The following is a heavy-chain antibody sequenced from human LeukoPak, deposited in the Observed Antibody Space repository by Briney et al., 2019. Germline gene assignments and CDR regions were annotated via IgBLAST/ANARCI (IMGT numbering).Heavy chain of an antibody. Sequence: PGRSLRLSCAASGVTFSNYWMSWVRQAPGKGLEWVANINEDGSEKDYVDSVKGRFTISRDNAKNSLYLQMNSLRAEDTAVYYCAKETAYQFDYWGQGTLVTVSS. CDR2: INEDGSEK. CDR3: AKETAYQFDY. CDR1: GVTFSNYW. V-gene: IGHV3-7*05. J-gene: IGHJ4*02.